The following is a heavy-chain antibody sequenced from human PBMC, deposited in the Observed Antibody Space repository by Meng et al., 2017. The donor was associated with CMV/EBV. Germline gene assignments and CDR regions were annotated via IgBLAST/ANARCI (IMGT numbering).Heavy chain of an antibody. J-gene: IGHJ6*02. V-gene: IGHV3-20*01. CDR1: GFTFDDYG. Sequence: GGPLRLSCAASGFTFDDYGMSWVRQAPGKGLEWVSGINWNGGSTGYADSVKGRFTISRDNAKNSLYLQMNSLRAEDTALYHCARDRGYYDSSGYYPVLDYYYGMDVWGQGTTVTVSS. CDR2: INWNGGST. D-gene: IGHD3-22*01. CDR3: ARDRGYYDSSGYYPVLDYYYGMDV.